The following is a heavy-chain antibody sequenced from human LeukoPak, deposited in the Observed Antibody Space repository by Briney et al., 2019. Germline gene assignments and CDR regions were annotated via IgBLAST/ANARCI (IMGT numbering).Heavy chain of an antibody. V-gene: IGHV3-23*01. CDR3: AKLESPYNYYGMDV. D-gene: IGHD3-3*01. Sequence: GGSLRLSCAAAGFAFSSNAMSWVRQPPGKGLEWVSGISGSGGSTYYADSVKGRFTISRDKSKNTLYLQMNSLRVEDTAVYYCAKLESPYNYYGMDVWGQGTTVTVS. J-gene: IGHJ6*02. CDR2: ISGSGGST. CDR1: GFAFSSNA.